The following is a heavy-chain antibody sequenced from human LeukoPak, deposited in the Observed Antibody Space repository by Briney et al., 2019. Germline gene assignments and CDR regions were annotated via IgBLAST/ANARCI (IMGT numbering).Heavy chain of an antibody. CDR3: ASYQRGYSYTY. D-gene: IGHD5-18*01. J-gene: IGHJ4*02. Sequence: GGSLRLSCAASGXXXXXXXXXXVXXXXXXXXAWVSXIYSDGSTYYADSVKGRFTISRDSSKNTLYLQMNSLRAEDTAVYYCASYQRGYSYTYWGQGTLVTVSS. CDR2: IYSDGST. V-gene: IGHV3-53*01. CDR1: GXXXXXXX.